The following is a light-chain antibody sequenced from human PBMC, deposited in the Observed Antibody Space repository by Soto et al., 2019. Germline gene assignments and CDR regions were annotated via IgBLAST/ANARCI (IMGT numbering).Light chain of an antibody. CDR1: QSVSSN. CDR2: GAS. V-gene: IGKV3-15*01. J-gene: IGKJ1*01. Sequence: EIVMTQFPATLAVSPGERATLSCRASQSVSSNLAWYQQRPGQAPRLLIYGASTRATGIPARFSGSGSGTEFTLTISSLQSEDFAVYYCQKYNDWWTFGQGTKVDIK. CDR3: QKYNDWWT.